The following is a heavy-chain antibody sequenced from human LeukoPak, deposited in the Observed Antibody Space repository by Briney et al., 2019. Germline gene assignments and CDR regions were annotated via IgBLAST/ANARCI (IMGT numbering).Heavy chain of an antibody. CDR2: INRSAST. V-gene: IGHV4-34*01. D-gene: IGHD6-6*01. Sequence: GSLRLSCAASGFTFSSYWMSWVRQPPGKGLEWIGEINRSASTNYNPSLKSRVTISIDTSKNQFSLKLSSVTAADTAVYYCARGEEQLVDYQFDIWGQGTMVTVSS. CDR1: GFTFSSYW. J-gene: IGHJ3*02. CDR3: ARGEEQLVDYQFDI.